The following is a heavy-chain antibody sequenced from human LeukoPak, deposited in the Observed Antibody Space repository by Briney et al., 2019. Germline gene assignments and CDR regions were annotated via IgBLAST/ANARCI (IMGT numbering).Heavy chain of an antibody. D-gene: IGHD2-15*01. V-gene: IGHV1-2*02. J-gene: IGHJ4*02. Sequence: ASVKVSCKASGYTFTGYYIHWVRQAPGQGLEWMGWINPNSGRTNYAQKLQGRVTMTRDTSISTAYMELSSLRSDDTAVYYCASRYCNGGGCSNLLDFFDYWGQGALVTVSS. CDR3: ASRYCNGGGCSNLLDFFDY. CDR1: GYTFTGYY. CDR2: INPNSGRT.